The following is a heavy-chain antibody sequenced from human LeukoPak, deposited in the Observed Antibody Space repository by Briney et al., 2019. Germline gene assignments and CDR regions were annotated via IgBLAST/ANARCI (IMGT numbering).Heavy chain of an antibody. V-gene: IGHV3-74*03. CDR3: TRGNYYYGSADYFLDY. CDR2: IYSEGRTT. D-gene: IGHD3-10*01. J-gene: IGHJ4*02. Sequence: GGSLRLSCAVSGFTSDSFWMRWGRQAPGKGLGWVSSIYSEGRTTTYAASVKGRFTTSTDKAKKTLRLQMNRLRVDDTAVYFCTRGNYYYGSADYFLDYWGQGTLVTVSS. CDR1: GFTSDSFW.